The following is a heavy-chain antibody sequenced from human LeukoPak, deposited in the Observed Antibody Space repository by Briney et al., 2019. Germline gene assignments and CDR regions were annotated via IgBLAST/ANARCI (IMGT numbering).Heavy chain of an antibody. CDR3: ARDGYSSSSSLLYYYYYGMDV. V-gene: IGHV1-18*01. J-gene: IGHJ6*02. CDR1: DYTFTSYG. CDR2: ISAYNGNT. D-gene: IGHD6-13*01. Sequence: ASVKVSCKASDYTFTSYGISWVRQAPGQGLEWMGWISAYNGNTNYAQKLQGRVTMTTDTSTSTAYMELRSLRSDDTAVYYCARDGYSSSSSLLYYYYYGMDVWGQGTTVTVSS.